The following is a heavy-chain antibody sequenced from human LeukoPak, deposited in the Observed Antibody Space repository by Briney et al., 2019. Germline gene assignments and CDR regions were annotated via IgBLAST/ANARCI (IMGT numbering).Heavy chain of an antibody. CDR1: GGSISSYY. CDR3: AVTGLSGYIDY. D-gene: IGHD6-13*01. CDR2: IYYSGST. V-gene: IGHV4-59*08. Sequence: SETLSLTGTVSGGSISSYYWSWIRQPPGKGLEWIGYIYYSGSTNYNPSLKSRVTISVDTSKNQFSLKLSSVTAADTAAYYCAVTGLSGYIDYWGQGTLVTVSS. J-gene: IGHJ4*02.